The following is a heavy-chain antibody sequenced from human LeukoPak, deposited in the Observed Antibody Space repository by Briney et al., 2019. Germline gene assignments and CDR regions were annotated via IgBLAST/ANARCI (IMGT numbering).Heavy chain of an antibody. CDR1: GFTFSSHA. CDR2: ISGSGGST. Sequence: GGSLRLSCSASGFTFSSHAMSWVRQAPGKGLEWVSAISGSGGSTYYADSVKGRFTISRDNSKNALYLQMHSLRAEDTAVYYCAKKGPSTVTTIDYWGQGTLVTVSS. D-gene: IGHD4-11*01. J-gene: IGHJ4*02. CDR3: AKKGPSTVTTIDY. V-gene: IGHV3-23*01.